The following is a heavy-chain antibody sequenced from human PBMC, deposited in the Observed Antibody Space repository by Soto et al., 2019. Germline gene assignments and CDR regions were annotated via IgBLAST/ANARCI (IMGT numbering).Heavy chain of an antibody. J-gene: IGHJ3*02. CDR1: GFTFSSYT. CDR2: ITSSSSYI. V-gene: IGHV3-21*01. Sequence: PGWSLRLSCATSGFTFSSYTMYWVRQAPGKGLELVSSITSSSSYIFYADSVKGRFTSSRDNAKKSLFLQMNSLRAEDTALYYCVTYAFDIWGQGTMVTVSS. CDR3: VTYAFDI.